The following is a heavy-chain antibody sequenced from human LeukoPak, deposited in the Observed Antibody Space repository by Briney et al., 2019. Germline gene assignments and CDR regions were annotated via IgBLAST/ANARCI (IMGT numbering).Heavy chain of an antibody. V-gene: IGHV3-64D*06. D-gene: IGHD1-26*01. CDR3: LYGTGY. J-gene: IGHJ4*02. CDR1: GFPFSSYV. CDR2: ISCNGNNN. Sequence: PGEPLRLSCSVSGFPFSSYVMHWVRQAPGKGLEYVSSISCNGNNNYYPPVVNGGFSSPRHNSMNTLYLQRSSLGADGTAVYYCLYGTGYWGQGTLVTVS.